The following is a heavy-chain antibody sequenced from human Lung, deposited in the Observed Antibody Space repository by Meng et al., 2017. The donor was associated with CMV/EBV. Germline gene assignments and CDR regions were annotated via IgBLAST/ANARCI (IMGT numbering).Heavy chain of an antibody. J-gene: IGHJ4*02. CDR2: IYPGDTDS. CDR3: AGRVRYCSSTNCYTLGFDD. D-gene: IGHD2-2*02. V-gene: IGHV5-51*01. CDR1: GYSFTSYW. Sequence: GEXXKISCKASGYSFTSYWIGWVRQMPGKGLEWMGLIYPGDTDSRYSTSFQGQVTISADKSINTAYLQWSSLKASDNAMYYWAGRVRYCSSTNCYTLGFDDWXQGTXVTVSS.